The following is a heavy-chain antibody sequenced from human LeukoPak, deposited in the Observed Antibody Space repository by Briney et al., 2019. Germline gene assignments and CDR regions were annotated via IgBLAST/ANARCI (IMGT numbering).Heavy chain of an antibody. Sequence: SETLSLTCAVSGGSISSGNWWSWVRQPPGKGLEWIGEIYHGGSTNFNPSLKSRVTISVDKSKNQFSLKLSSVTAADTAVYYCASHIATAGIDYWGQGTLVTVSS. CDR2: IYHGGST. CDR1: GGSISSGNW. V-gene: IGHV4-4*02. J-gene: IGHJ4*02. D-gene: IGHD6-13*01. CDR3: ASHIATAGIDY.